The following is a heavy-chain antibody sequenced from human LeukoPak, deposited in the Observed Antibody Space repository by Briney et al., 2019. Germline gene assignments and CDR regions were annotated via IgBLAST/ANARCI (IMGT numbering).Heavy chain of an antibody. J-gene: IGHJ4*02. V-gene: IGHV3-11*01. CDR1: GFTFSDYY. D-gene: IGHD3-3*01. CDR2: ISSSGSTI. Sequence: GSLRLSCAASGFTFSDYYMSWIRQAPGKGLEWVSYISSSGSTIYYADSVKGRFTISRDNAKNSLYLQMNSLRAGDTAVYYCARGANTIFGVVMWYFDYWGQGTLVTVSS. CDR3: ARGANTIFGVVMWYFDY.